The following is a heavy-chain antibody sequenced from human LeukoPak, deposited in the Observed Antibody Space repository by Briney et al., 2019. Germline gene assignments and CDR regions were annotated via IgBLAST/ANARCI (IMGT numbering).Heavy chain of an antibody. J-gene: IGHJ2*01. CDR2: ISSGSSYI. V-gene: IGHV3-21*01. CDR3: ARGLGLRTGNWYFDL. D-gene: IGHD1-1*01. Sequence: PGGSLRLSCAASRFTFNIYSMNWVRQAPGKGPEWVSSISSGSSYIYYADSVKRRFTISRDNAKNSLYLQMNSLRAEDTAVYYCARGLGLRTGNWYFDLWGRGTLVTVSS. CDR1: RFTFNIYS.